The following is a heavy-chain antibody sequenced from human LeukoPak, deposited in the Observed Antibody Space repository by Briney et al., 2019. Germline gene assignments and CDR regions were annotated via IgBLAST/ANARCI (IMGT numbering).Heavy chain of an antibody. Sequence: SETLSLTCAVYGGSFSGYYWSWIRQPPGKGLEWIGEINHSGSTNYNPSLKSRVTISVDTSKNQFSLKLSSVTAADTAVYYCARAPTPPTYYFDYWGQGALVTVSS. J-gene: IGHJ4*02. CDR3: ARAPTPPTYYFDY. D-gene: IGHD3-16*01. CDR1: GGSFSGYY. V-gene: IGHV4-34*01. CDR2: INHSGST.